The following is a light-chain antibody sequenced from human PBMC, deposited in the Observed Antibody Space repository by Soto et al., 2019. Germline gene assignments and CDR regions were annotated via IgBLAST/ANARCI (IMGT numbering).Light chain of an antibody. V-gene: IGKV3-20*01. CDR2: GAS. CDR3: QQYGNPPT. Sequence: EFVLTQSPGTLSLSPGERATLSCRASQSVSSSYLAWYQQKPGQAPRLLIYGASNRATGIPDRFRGSGSGTDFTLTISRLEPEDFAVYHCQQYGNPPTFGGGTKWIS. CDR1: QSVSSSY. J-gene: IGKJ4*01.